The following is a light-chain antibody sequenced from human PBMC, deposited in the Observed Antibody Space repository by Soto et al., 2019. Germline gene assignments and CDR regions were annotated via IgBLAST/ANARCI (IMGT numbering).Light chain of an antibody. V-gene: IGKV4-1*01. Sequence: DIVMTLSPDSLAVSLGGRATINCKSSQSVLSSSNNKNYLAWYQQKPGQPPKLLLYWASTRASGVPDRFSGSGSGTDFTLTITSLQAEDVALYYCQQYYGSPYTFGQGTKLEI. CDR3: QQYYGSPYT. CDR2: WAS. J-gene: IGKJ2*01. CDR1: QSVLSSSNNKNY.